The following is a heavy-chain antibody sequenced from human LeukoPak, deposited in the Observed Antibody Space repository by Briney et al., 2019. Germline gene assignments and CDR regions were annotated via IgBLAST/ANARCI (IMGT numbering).Heavy chain of an antibody. V-gene: IGHV1-24*01. CDR2: FDPEDGET. CDR3: ATGIAVAGILRYFDY. CDR1: GYTLTELS. D-gene: IGHD6-19*01. J-gene: IGHJ4*02. Sequence: GASVKVSCKVSGYTLTELSMHWVRQAPGKGLEWMGGFDPEDGETIYAQKFQGRVTMTEDTSTDTAYMELSSLRSEDTAVYYCATGIAVAGILRYFDYWGQGTLVTVSS.